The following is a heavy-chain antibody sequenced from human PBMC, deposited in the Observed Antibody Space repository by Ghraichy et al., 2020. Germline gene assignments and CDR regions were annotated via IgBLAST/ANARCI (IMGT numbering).Heavy chain of an antibody. D-gene: IGHD3-22*01. CDR2: LFSSGSP. CDR1: GGSVTSGPYY. J-gene: IGHJ5*02. CDR3: VRHRHPHYDRSQFDP. V-gene: IGHV4-39*01. Sequence: ESLNIACSVSGGSVTSGPYYWGWIRQPPGKGLELLGGLFSSGSPYYNLSLKSRFTISMDTSKNEFSLRLRSVTAADTAVYYCVRHRHPHYDRSQFDPWGQGTLVTVSS.